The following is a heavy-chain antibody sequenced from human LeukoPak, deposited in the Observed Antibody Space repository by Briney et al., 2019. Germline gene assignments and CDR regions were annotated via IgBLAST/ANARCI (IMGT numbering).Heavy chain of an antibody. CDR1: GYNFPSHL. V-gene: IGHV5-10-1*01. CDR3: ARRSKYTYHSIGYTFY. CDR2: IDPSDSYT. D-gene: IGHD3-22*01. J-gene: IGHJ4*02. Sequence: GESPQTLLRGSGYNFPSHLNSWVRQMPGKGLEWMGRIDPSDSYTNYSPSFQGHVTISADKSISTAYLQWSSLKASDTGMYYCARRSKYTYHSIGYTFYWGQRTLVTVSS.